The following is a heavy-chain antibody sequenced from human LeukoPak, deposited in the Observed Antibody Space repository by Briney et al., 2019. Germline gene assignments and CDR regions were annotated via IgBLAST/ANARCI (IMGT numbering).Heavy chain of an antibody. CDR1: GFTFSSYA. Sequence: GGSLRLSCAASGFTFSSYAMSWVRQAPGKGLEWVSAISGSGGSTYYADSVKGRFTISRDNSKNTLYLQMNSLRAEDTAVYYCAKEEGYSYGSYYYGMDVWGQGTTVTVSS. J-gene: IGHJ6*02. CDR3: AKEEGYSYGSYYYGMDV. D-gene: IGHD5-18*01. V-gene: IGHV3-23*01. CDR2: ISGSGGST.